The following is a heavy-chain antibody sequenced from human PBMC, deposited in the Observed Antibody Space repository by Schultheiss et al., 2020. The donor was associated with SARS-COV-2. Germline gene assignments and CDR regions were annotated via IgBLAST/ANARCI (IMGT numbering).Heavy chain of an antibody. CDR1: GFTFSSYA. Sequence: GGSLRLSCAASGFTFSSYAMSWVRQAPGKGLEWVSSISSSSSYIYYADSVKGRFTISRDNAKNSLYLQMNSLRAEDTAVYYCAPLNGGYYIYWGQGTLVTVSS. D-gene: IGHD3-22*01. CDR2: ISSSSSYI. CDR3: APLNGGYYIY. J-gene: IGHJ4*02. V-gene: IGHV3-21*01.